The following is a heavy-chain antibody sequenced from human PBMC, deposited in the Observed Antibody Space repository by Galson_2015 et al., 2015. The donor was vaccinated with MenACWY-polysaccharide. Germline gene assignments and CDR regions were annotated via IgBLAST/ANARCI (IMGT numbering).Heavy chain of an antibody. CDR3: AKDLRVGATAGSELDF. V-gene: IGHV3-23*01. Sequence: SLRLSCAASGFTFSSYGMSWVRQAPGKGLEWVSSISGSGGSTFYADSVKGRFTISRDNSKNTLSLQVNSLRAEGTAKYYCAKDLRVGATAGSELDFWGQGTLVTVSS. J-gene: IGHJ4*02. CDR1: GFTFSSYG. D-gene: IGHD1-26*01. CDR2: ISGSGGST.